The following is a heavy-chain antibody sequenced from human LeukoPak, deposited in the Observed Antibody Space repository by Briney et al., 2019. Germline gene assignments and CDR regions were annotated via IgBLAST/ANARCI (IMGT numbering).Heavy chain of an antibody. Sequence: PSETLSPTCTVSGASITSFYWSWIRQPAGKGLEWIGSIYYSGSTYYNPSLKSRVTISVDTSKNQFSLKLSSVTAADTAVYYCASLDTAEYYFDYWGQGTLVTVSS. D-gene: IGHD5-18*01. V-gene: IGHV4-59*05. CDR3: ASLDTAEYYFDY. J-gene: IGHJ4*02. CDR1: GASITSFY. CDR2: IYYSGST.